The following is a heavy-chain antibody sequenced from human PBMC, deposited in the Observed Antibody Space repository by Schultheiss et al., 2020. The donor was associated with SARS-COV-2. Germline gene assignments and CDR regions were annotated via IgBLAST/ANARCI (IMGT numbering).Heavy chain of an antibody. D-gene: IGHD2-2*01. V-gene: IGHV3-7*03. J-gene: IGHJ6*03. Sequence: GESLKISCAASGFSFSSYGMSWVRQAPGKGLEWVANIKQDGSEKYYVDSVKGRFTISRDNAKNSLYLQMNSLRAEDTAVYYCARVRIVVVPAAIPKDNYYMDVWGKGTTVTVSS. CDR3: ARVRIVVVPAAIPKDNYYMDV. CDR2: IKQDGSEK. CDR1: GFSFSSYG.